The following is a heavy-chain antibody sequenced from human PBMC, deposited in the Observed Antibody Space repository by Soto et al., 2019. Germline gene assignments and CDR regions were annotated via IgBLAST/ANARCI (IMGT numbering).Heavy chain of an antibody. CDR2: IWYDGSNK. CDR1: GFTFSSYG. V-gene: IGHV3-33*01. D-gene: IGHD5-12*01. Sequence: QVQLVESGGGVVQPGRSLRLSCAASGFTFSSYGMHWVRQAPGKGLEWVAVIWYDGSNKYYADAVKGRFTISRDNSKNTLYLQMNSLRAEDTAVYYCAREAPPVRMATQFINYFDSWGQGTLVTVSS. J-gene: IGHJ4*02. CDR3: AREAPPVRMATQFINYFDS.